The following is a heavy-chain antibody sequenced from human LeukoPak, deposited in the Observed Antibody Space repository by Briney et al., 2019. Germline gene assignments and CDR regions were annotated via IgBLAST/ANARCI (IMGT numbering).Heavy chain of an antibody. Sequence: SQTLSLTCTVSGGSISSGDYYWRWIRQPPGKGLEWIGYIYYSGSTYYNPSLKSRVTISVDTSKDQFSLKLSSVTAADTAVYYCARALDYYDSSGERAYYFDYWGQGTLVTVSS. J-gene: IGHJ4*02. CDR2: IYYSGST. D-gene: IGHD3-22*01. CDR1: GGSISSGDYY. CDR3: ARALDYYDSSGERAYYFDY. V-gene: IGHV4-30-4*01.